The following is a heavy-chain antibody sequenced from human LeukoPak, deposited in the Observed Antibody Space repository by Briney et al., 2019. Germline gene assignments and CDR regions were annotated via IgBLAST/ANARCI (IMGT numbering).Heavy chain of an antibody. D-gene: IGHD6-13*01. CDR3: ARPFSSSWDGYYYYYYGMDV. V-gene: IGHV1-18*01. Sequence: GASVKVSCKASGYTFTNYGISWVRQAPGQGLEGMGWISAYNGNTNYAQKLQGRVTMTTDTSTSTAYMELRSLRSDDTAVYYCARPFSSSWDGYYYYYYGMDVWGQGTTVTVSS. J-gene: IGHJ6*02. CDR2: ISAYNGNT. CDR1: GYTFTNYG.